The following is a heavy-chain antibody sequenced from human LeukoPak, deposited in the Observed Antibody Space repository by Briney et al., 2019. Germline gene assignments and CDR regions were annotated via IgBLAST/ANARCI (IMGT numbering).Heavy chain of an antibody. J-gene: IGHJ4*02. Sequence: SVKVSCKASGGTFSSYAISWVRRAPGQGLEWMGGIIPIFGTANYAQKFQGRVTITTDESTSTAYMELSSLRSEDTAVYYCAREGGIAAANGLGYWGQGTLVTVSS. D-gene: IGHD6-13*01. CDR2: IIPIFGTA. CDR3: AREGGIAAANGLGY. CDR1: GGTFSSYA. V-gene: IGHV1-69*05.